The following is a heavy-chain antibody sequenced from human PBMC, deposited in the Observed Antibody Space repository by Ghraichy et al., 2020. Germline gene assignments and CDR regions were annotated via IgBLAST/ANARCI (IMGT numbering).Heavy chain of an antibody. CDR1: GFTFSTNW. CDR3: ARAGGAMAA. Sequence: LSLTCAASGFTFSTNWMTWVRQAPGKGLEWVANINEDGSAKNYVDSVKGRFTISRDNAKNSLYLQMNSLRAEDTAVYYCARAGGAMAAWGQGTLVTVSS. D-gene: IGHD3-16*01. V-gene: IGHV3-7*01. CDR2: INEDGSAK. J-gene: IGHJ5*02.